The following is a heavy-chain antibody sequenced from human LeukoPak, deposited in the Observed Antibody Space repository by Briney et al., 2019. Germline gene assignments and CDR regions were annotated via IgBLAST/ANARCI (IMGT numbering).Heavy chain of an antibody. CDR1: GGSFSGYY. CDR2: LNQSGIT. CDR3: ARDDRRYCSGGTCYSKDY. V-gene: IGHV4-34*01. Sequence: KPSETLSLTCAVYGGSFSGYYWSWIRQSPGKGLEWIGELNQSGITNYNPSLKTRVTISVDTSKNQLSLKLRSVTAADTAVYYCARDDRRYCSGGTCYSKDYWGQGTLVTVSS. J-gene: IGHJ4*02. D-gene: IGHD2-15*01.